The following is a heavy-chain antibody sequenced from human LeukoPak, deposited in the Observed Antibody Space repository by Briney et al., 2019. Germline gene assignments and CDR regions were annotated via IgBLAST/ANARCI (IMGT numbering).Heavy chain of an antibody. CDR1: GFTFHDYA. CDR2: ISWDSGSI. V-gene: IGHV3-9*01. Sequence: GGSLRLSCAATGFTFHDYAMHWVRQARGKGLEGVAGISWDSGSIGYADSVKGRFTISRDNAKNSLYLQMNSLRAEDTALYYCAKGRGYSYGYDAFDIWGQGTMVTVSS. CDR3: AKGRGYSYGYDAFDI. J-gene: IGHJ3*02. D-gene: IGHD5-18*01.